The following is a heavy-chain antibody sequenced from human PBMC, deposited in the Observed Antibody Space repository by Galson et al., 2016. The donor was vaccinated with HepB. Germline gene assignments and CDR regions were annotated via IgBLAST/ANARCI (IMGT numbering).Heavy chain of an antibody. Sequence: CAISGDSVTSDNTCWNWIRQSSSRGLEWLGRTYYRSKWFNDYADSVKSRITVTSDTSKNQFSLQLDSVTPDDTATYFCTRGYMQNGMNVWGQGTTVTVS. D-gene: IGHD5-24*01. V-gene: IGHV6-1*01. CDR1: GDSVTSDNTC. CDR2: TYYRSKWFN. J-gene: IGHJ6*02. CDR3: TRGYMQNGMNV.